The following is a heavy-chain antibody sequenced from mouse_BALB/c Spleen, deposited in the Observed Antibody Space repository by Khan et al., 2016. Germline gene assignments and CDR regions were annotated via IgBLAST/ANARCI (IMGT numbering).Heavy chain of an antibody. J-gene: IGHJ3*01. V-gene: IGHV3-6*02. CDR2: ISYDGSN. Sequence: EVQLQESGPGLVKPSQSLSLTCSVTGYSITSGYYWNWIRQFPGNKLEWMGYISYDGSNNYNPSLKNRISITRDTSKNLFFLKLNSVTTEDTATYYCATYGHYEGFTYWGQGTLVTVSA. CDR1: GYSITSGYY. CDR3: ATYGHYEGFTY. D-gene: IGHD2-1*01.